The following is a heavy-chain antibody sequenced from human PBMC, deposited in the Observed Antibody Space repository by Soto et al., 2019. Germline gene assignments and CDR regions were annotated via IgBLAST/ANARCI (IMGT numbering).Heavy chain of an antibody. CDR3: AKRHYYGSGSFALAT. V-gene: IGHV3-23*01. CDR1: VFTFISNA. D-gene: IGHD3-10*01. Sequence: GGSLRLSCAGSVFTFISNAMSWVRQAPGKGLEWVSSVSGDGYASDYADSVKGRFTVSRHNSKNTLYLQMNSLRAEDTAVYYCAKRHYYGSGSFALATWGQGTLVTVSS. J-gene: IGHJ4*03. CDR2: VSGDGYAS.